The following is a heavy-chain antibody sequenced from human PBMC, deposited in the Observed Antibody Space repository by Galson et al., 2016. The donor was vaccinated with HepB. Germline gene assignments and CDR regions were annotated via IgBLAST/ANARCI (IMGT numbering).Heavy chain of an antibody. V-gene: IGHV3-21*01. D-gene: IGHD6-19*01. Sequence: VSSISGGSSYIYYADSVRGRFTISRDNAKNSLYLQMNSLRAEDTAVYYCATRSSGWYYFDYWGQGTLVTVSS. CDR2: ISGGSSYI. CDR3: ATRSSGWYYFDY. J-gene: IGHJ4*02.